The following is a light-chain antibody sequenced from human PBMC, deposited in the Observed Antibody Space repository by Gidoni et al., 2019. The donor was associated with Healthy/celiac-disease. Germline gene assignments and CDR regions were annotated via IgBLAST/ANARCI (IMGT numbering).Light chain of an antibody. CDR1: SSDVGSYNL. Sequence: QSALTQPASESGSPGQSITISCTGTSSDVGSYNLVSWYQQHPGKAHKLMIYEGSKRPSGVSNRFSGSKSGNTASLTISGLQAEDEADYYCCSHAGSSTVVFGGGTKLTVL. J-gene: IGLJ2*01. CDR2: EGS. CDR3: CSHAGSSTVV. V-gene: IGLV2-23*01.